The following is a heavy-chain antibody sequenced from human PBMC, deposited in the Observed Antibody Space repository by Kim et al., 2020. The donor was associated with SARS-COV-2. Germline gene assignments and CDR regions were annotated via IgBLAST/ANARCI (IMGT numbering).Heavy chain of an antibody. V-gene: IGHV3-23*01. CDR3: AKGDCGSTTCYTTNY. Sequence: SVQGRFTISRDNSKNTLYLQMNSLRAGYTAIYYCAKGDCGSTTCYTTNYWGRGTLVTVSS. J-gene: IGHJ4*02. D-gene: IGHD2-2*02.